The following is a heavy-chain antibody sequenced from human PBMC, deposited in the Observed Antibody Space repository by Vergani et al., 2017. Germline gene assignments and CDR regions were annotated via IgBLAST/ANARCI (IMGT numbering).Heavy chain of an antibody. Sequence: EVQLLESGGGLVQPGGSLRLSCAASGFTFSSYAMSWVRQAPEKGLEWVSAISGSGGSTYYADSVKGRFTISRDNSKNTLYLQMNSLRAEDTAVYYCAKGQEYYDILTGYYGGYYFDYWGQGTLVTASS. J-gene: IGHJ4*02. CDR2: ISGSGGST. V-gene: IGHV3-23*01. CDR1: GFTFSSYA. CDR3: AKGQEYYDILTGYYGGYYFDY. D-gene: IGHD3-9*01.